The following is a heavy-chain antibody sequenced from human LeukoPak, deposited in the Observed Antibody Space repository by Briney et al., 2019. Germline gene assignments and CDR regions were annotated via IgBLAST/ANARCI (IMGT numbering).Heavy chain of an antibody. V-gene: IGHV3-21*01. Sequence: GGSLRLSCTASGFTFSSYTMNWVRQAPGKGLEWVSSISSSSGYIYYADSVKGRFTISRDNAKNSLYLQMNSLRAEDTAVYYCARGYYDSSGYPQRPFDYWGQGTLVTVSS. J-gene: IGHJ4*02. CDR2: ISSSSGYI. D-gene: IGHD3-22*01. CDR1: GFTFSSYT. CDR3: ARGYYDSSGYPQRPFDY.